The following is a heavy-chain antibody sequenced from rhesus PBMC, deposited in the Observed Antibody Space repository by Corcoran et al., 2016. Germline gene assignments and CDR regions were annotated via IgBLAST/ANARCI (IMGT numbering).Heavy chain of an antibody. CDR1: GGSVSSSNW. CDR3: ARDRVPSHYGLDS. D-gene: IGHD3-34*01. J-gene: IGHJ6*01. CDR2: LSGSSGST. Sequence: QVQLQESGPAVVKPSETLSLTCAVSGGSVSSSNWWSWIRQPPGQGLEWIGYLSGSSGSTYYNPSLKSRVTISTDTAKNQFSLKLSSVTAADTAVDYCARDRVPSHYGLDSWGQGVVVTVSS. V-gene: IGHV4-65*01.